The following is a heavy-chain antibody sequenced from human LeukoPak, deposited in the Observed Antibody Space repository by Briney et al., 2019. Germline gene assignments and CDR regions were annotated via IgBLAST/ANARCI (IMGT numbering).Heavy chain of an antibody. Sequence: PWETLSLTCSVPGSSVSSYYWSWIRQPPGKGLEWIGYVSNSGSANYNPSLKSRVTISVDRSKNQLSLKLNSVTAADTAVYYCARGSLLRFGENRRWCFDLWGRGTLVTVSS. V-gene: IGHV4-59*02. CDR1: GSSVSSYY. CDR2: VSNSGSA. D-gene: IGHD3-10*01. J-gene: IGHJ2*01. CDR3: ARGSLLRFGENRRWCFDL.